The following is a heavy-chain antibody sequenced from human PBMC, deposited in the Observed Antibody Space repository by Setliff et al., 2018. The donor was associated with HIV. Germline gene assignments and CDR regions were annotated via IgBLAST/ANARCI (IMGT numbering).Heavy chain of an antibody. CDR2: INVGKGDT. CDR1: GYTFTTYS. J-gene: IGHJ4*02. V-gene: IGHV1-3*01. CDR3: ARGALLAVFDFDH. Sequence: ASVKVSCKASGYTFTTYSIHWVRQAPGQSLEWMGWINVGKGDTKYSQELQGRITLTTDTSANTAYMELSSLRSDDTAVYFCARGALLAVFDFDHWGQGTQVTVSS. D-gene: IGHD3-10*01.